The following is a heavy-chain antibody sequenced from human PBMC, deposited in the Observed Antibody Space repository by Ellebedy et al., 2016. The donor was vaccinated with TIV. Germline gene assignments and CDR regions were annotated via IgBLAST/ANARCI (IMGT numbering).Heavy chain of an antibody. J-gene: IGHJ5*02. Sequence: AASVKVSCKASGYTFTNYYMNWVRQAPGQGLEWMGIINPGGGGTSYAQKFQGRVTMTRNTSISTAYMELSSLRSEGTAVYYCAGGSQFDPWGQGTLVTVSS. V-gene: IGHV1-46*01. CDR2: INPGGGGT. CDR3: AGGSQFDP. D-gene: IGHD3-10*01. CDR1: GYTFTNYY.